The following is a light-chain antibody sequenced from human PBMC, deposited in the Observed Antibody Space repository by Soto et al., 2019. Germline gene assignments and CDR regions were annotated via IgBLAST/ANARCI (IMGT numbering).Light chain of an antibody. J-gene: IGLJ1*01. CDR2: EVS. CDR1: SSDIGFYNY. CDR3: SSYKNRITHV. V-gene: IGLV2-14*01. Sequence: QSALTQPASVSGSPGQSITISCTGTSSDIGFYNYVSWYQQHPGKAPKLMIYEVSNRPSGVSNRFSGSKSGNTASLTISGLQDEEEADYYCSSYKNRITHVFGTGTKVTV.